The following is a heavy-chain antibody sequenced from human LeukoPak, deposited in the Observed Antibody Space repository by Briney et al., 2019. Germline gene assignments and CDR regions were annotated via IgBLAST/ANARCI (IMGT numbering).Heavy chain of an antibody. CDR1: GFTFSSYA. CDR3: AKVGAYSGHDWGDLGY. J-gene: IGHJ4*02. D-gene: IGHD5-12*01. CDR2: VSNSGGST. V-gene: IGHV3-23*01. Sequence: GGSLRLSRTASGFTFSSYAMTWVRQAPGKGLEWVSAVSNSGGSTYYADSVKGRFTISRDNSKNTLYLQMNSLRAEDTATYYCAKVGAYSGHDWGDLGYWGQGTLVTVSS.